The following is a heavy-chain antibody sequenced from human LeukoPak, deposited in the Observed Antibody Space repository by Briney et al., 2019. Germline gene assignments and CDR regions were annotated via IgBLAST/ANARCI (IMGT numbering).Heavy chain of an antibody. J-gene: IGHJ6*02. V-gene: IGHV4-59*01. CDR3: ARDLGTTYYYYYGMDV. CDR2: IYYSGST. D-gene: IGHD1/OR15-1a*01. CDR1: GASFSTYY. Sequence: SETLSLTCTVSGASFSTYYWSWIRQPPGKGLEWVGYIYYSGSTNYNPSLKSRVTISVDTSKNQFSLKLSSVTAADTAVYYCARDLGTTYYYYYGMDVWGQGTTVTVSS.